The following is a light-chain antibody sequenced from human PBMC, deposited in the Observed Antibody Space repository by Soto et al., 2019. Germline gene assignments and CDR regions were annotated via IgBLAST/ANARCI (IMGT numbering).Light chain of an antibody. CDR1: QPISSW. V-gene: IGKV1-12*01. Sequence: IQVTQSPSSVSASVGDRVTITCRASQPISSWLAWYQQKPGQPPNLLIYSASTLRSGVPSRLSGSESGTLFTLTITNLQPEDFATYYCQQASSFPLTFGGGTKVDIK. CDR3: QQASSFPLT. CDR2: SAS. J-gene: IGKJ4*01.